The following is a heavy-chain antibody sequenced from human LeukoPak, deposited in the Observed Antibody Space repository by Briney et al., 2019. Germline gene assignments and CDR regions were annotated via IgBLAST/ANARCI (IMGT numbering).Heavy chain of an antibody. CDR3: ARAQRSGYSFGHYFDY. V-gene: IGHV3-66*01. J-gene: IGHJ4*02. Sequence: GGSLRLSCAASGFIVSTNYMSWLRQSPGKGLEGVSIIYSVGTTFYADSVKGRFTISRDNSKNTLYLQMNSLEAEDTAVYYCARAQRSGYSFGHYFDYWGQGSLVTVSS. CDR1: GFIVSTNY. D-gene: IGHD5-18*01. CDR2: IYSVGTT.